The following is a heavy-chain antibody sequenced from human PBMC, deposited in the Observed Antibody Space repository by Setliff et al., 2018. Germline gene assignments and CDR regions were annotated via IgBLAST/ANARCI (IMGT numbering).Heavy chain of an antibody. J-gene: IGHJ4*02. CDR2: IYTSGST. CDR3: ARVGGADYYDSSGYYFLKQYYFDY. Sequence: SETLSLTCTVSGGSISSGSYYWSWIRQPAGKGLEWIGHIYTSGSTNYNPSLKSRVTISVDTSKYQFSLKLSSVTAADTAVYYCARVGGADYYDSSGYYFLKQYYFDYWGQGTLVTVSS. CDR1: GGSISSGSYY. V-gene: IGHV4-61*09. D-gene: IGHD3-22*01.